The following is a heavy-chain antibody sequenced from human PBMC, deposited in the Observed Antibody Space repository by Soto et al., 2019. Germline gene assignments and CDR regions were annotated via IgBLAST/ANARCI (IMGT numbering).Heavy chain of an antibody. Sequence: SETLSLTCTVSGGSVSSGSYYWSWIRQPPGKGLEWIGYIYYSGSTNYNPSLKSRVTISVDTSKNQFSLKLSSVTAADTAVYYCAGDRGRDGYSDNAFDIWGQGTMVTVSS. J-gene: IGHJ3*02. D-gene: IGHD5-18*01. CDR1: GGSVSSGSYY. CDR2: IYYSGST. CDR3: AGDRGRDGYSDNAFDI. V-gene: IGHV4-61*01.